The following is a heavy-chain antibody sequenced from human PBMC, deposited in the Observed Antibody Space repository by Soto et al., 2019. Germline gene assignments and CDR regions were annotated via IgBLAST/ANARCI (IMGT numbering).Heavy chain of an antibody. J-gene: IGHJ6*03. CDR3: AKLENGYSGYDDPYYYYYYMDV. CDR1: GFTFSSYG. D-gene: IGHD5-12*01. V-gene: IGHV3-30*18. Sequence: GGSLRLSCAASGFTFSSYGMHWVRQAPGKGLEWVAVISYDGSNKYYADSVKGRFTISRDNSKNTLYLQMNSLRAEDTAVYYCAKLENGYSGYDDPYYYYYYMDVWGKGTTVTVSS. CDR2: ISYDGSNK.